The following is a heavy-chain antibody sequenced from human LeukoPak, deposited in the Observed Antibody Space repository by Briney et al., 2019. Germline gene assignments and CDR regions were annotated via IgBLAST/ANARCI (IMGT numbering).Heavy chain of an antibody. CDR2: INSDGSST. CDR3: ARARLLWFGDSAFDI. D-gene: IGHD3-10*01. Sequence: PGGSLRLSCAASGFTFSSYWMHWVRQAPGKGLVWVSRINSDGSSTSYADSVKGRFTISRDNAKNTLYLQMNSLRAEDTAVYYCARARLLWFGDSAFDIWGQGTMVTVSS. V-gene: IGHV3-74*01. CDR1: GFTFSSYW. J-gene: IGHJ3*02.